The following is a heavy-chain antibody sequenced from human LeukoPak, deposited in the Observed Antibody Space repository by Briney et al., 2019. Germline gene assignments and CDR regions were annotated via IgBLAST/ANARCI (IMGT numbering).Heavy chain of an antibody. D-gene: IGHD3-22*01. V-gene: IGHV4-39*07. CDR1: GGSISSSSYY. J-gene: IGHJ4*02. CDR3: ARVFPIDPYYYDSSGLGDYFDY. Sequence: SETLSLTCTVSGGSISSSSYYWGWIRQPPGKGLEWIGSIYYSGSTYYNPSLKSRVTISVDTSKNQFSLKLSSVIAADTAVYYCARVFPIDPYYYDSSGLGDYFDYWGQGTLVTVSS. CDR2: IYYSGST.